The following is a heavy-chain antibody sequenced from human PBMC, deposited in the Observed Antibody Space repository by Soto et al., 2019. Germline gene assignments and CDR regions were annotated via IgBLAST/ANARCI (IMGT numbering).Heavy chain of an antibody. CDR2: VHQTGQV. CDR3: ARDRLMVRDGSDY. CDR1: GYSISSGYY. Sequence: KASETLSLTCSVSGYSISSGYYWARIRQAPGKGLEWIATVHQTGQVFYNPSFGSRVSTSLDASKDQFFLSLQSVTAADTAVYYCARDRLMVRDGSDYWGQGILVTVSS. J-gene: IGHJ4*02. V-gene: IGHV4-38-2*02. D-gene: IGHD3-10*01.